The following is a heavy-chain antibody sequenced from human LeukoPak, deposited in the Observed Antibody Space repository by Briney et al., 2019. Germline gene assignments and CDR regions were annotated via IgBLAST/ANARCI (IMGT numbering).Heavy chain of an antibody. V-gene: IGHV3-23*01. CDR3: AKLRSGGAKAGNY. D-gene: IGHD1-1*01. Sequence: GGSLRLSCAASGFTFSSYAMTWVRQAPGKGLEWVSVISGSGGSTYYADSVKGRFTISRDDSKNTLYLQMNSLRAEDTALYYCAKLRSGGAKAGNYWGQATKVAV. CDR1: GFTFSSYA. CDR2: ISGSGGST. J-gene: IGHJ4*02.